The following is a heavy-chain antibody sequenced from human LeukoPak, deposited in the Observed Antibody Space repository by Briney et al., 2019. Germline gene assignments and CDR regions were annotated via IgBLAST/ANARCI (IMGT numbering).Heavy chain of an antibody. CDR3: ARETRSPYCGGDCYFPAVYYYYNGMDV. Sequence: SETLSLTCAVYGGSFSGYYWSWIRQPPGKGLEWIGEINHSGSTNYNPSLKSRVTISVDTSKNQFSLKLSSVTAADTAVYYCARETRSPYCGGDCYFPAVYYYYNGMDVWGQGTTVTVSS. CDR1: GGSFSGYY. J-gene: IGHJ6*02. D-gene: IGHD2-21*02. V-gene: IGHV4-34*01. CDR2: INHSGST.